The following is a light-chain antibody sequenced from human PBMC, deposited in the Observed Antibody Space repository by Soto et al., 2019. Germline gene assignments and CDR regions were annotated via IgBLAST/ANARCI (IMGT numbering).Light chain of an antibody. Sequence: DIQMTQSPSTLSASVGDRVTISCRASQSISNWLAWYQQKPGKAPKLLIYKASNLESGVPSRFSGSGSGTEFTLTFSSLQVDDFATYYCQQYSSFPWTFGQGTRVEIK. CDR1: QSISNW. CDR3: QQYSSFPWT. J-gene: IGKJ1*01. CDR2: KAS. V-gene: IGKV1-5*03.